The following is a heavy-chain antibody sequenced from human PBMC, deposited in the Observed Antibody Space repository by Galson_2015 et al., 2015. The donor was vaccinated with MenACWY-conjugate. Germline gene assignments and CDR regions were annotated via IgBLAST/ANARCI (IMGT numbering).Heavy chain of an antibody. CDR1: GFKFSLYS. CDR3: ARWGLAYAMDV. J-gene: IGHJ6*02. D-gene: IGHD3-16*01. CDR2: ISSGSSYI. V-gene: IGHV3-21*01. Sequence: LRLSCAAAGFKFSLYSMNWVRQAPGKGLEWVSSISSGSSYIYYADSVKGRFTISRDNANNSLHLQLNSLRVEDTALYYCARWGLAYAMDVWGQGTTVTVSS.